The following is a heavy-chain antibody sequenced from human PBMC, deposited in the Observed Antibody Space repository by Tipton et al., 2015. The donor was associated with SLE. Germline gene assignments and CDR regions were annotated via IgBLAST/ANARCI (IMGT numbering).Heavy chain of an antibody. V-gene: IGHV3-30-3*01. Sequence: SLRLSCAASGFTFSSYAMHWVRQAPGKGLEWVAIISYDGSNKDYADSVKGRFTISRDNSKNTLYLQMKSLRAGDTAVYYCARDSHSSFDAFDIWGQGTMVTVSS. CDR3: ARDSHSSFDAFDI. CDR1: GFTFSSYA. J-gene: IGHJ3*02. D-gene: IGHD6-6*01. CDR2: ISYDGSNK.